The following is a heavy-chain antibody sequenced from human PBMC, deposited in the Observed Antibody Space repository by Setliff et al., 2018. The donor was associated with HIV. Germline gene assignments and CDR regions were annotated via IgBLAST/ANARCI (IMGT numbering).Heavy chain of an antibody. CDR2: ISAYNGNT. CDR3: ARSRVAARMDS. D-gene: IGHD6-13*01. V-gene: IGHV1-18*01. CDR1: GYSFTSYG. J-gene: IGHJ4*02. Sequence: ASVKVSCKASGYSFTSYGISWVRQAPGQGLEWMGWISAYNGNTNYAQKLQGRVTMTRDTSTSIVYMELSSLRSEDTAVYYCARSRVAARMDSWGQGTLVTVSS.